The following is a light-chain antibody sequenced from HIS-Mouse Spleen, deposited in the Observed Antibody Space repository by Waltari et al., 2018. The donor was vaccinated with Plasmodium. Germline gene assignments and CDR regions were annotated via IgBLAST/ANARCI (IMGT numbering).Light chain of an antibody. CDR2: QAS. CDR1: KLGYKY. Sequence: SYELTQPPSVSVSPGQTASITCSGDKLGYKYACWYQQKPGQSPVLVIYQASKRPSGIPDRFSGSNSGNTATLTISGTQAMDEADYYCQAWDSSTVVFGGGTKLTVL. J-gene: IGLJ2*01. V-gene: IGLV3-1*01. CDR3: QAWDSSTVV.